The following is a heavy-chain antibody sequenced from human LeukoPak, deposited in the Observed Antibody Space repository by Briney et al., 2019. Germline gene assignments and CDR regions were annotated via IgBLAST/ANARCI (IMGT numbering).Heavy chain of an antibody. V-gene: IGHV4-39*07. CDR3: ARGYYYGSGSYYPH. J-gene: IGHJ4*02. CDR1: GGSISSSSYY. CDR2: IYYSGST. D-gene: IGHD3-10*01. Sequence: SETLSLTCTVSGGSISSSSYYWGWIRQPPGKGLEWIGSIYYSGSTYYNPSLKSRVTISVDTSKNQFSLKLSSVTAADTAVYYCARGYYYGSGSYYPHWGQGTLVTVSS.